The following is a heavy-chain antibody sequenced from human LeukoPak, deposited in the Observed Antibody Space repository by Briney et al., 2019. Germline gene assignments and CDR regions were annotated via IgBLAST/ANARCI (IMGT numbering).Heavy chain of an antibody. CDR3: AKXADGDLYRFDY. V-gene: IGHV3-23*01. J-gene: IGHJ4*02. D-gene: IGHD4-17*01. CDR1: GFTFSSYA. Sequence: GGSLRLSRAASGFTFSSYAMSWVRQAPGKGLEWVSAISGSGGSTYYADSVKGRFTISRDNSKNTLYLQMNSLRAEDTAVYYXAKXADGDLYRFDYWGQGTLVTVSS. CDR2: ISGSGGST.